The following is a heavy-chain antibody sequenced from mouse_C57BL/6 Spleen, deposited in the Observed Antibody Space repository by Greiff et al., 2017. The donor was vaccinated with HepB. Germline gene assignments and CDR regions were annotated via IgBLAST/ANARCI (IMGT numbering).Heavy chain of an antibody. V-gene: IGHV1-19*01. CDR2: INPYNGGT. D-gene: IGHD2-4*01. CDR3: ARGGDYDGPFAY. CDR1: GYTFTDYY. J-gene: IGHJ3*01. Sequence: EVQLQQSGPVLVKPGASVKMSCKASGYTFTDYYMNWVKQSHGKSLEWIGVINPYNGGTSYNQKFKGKATLTVDKSSSTAYMELNSLTSEDSAVYYCARGGDYDGPFAYWGQGTLVTVSA.